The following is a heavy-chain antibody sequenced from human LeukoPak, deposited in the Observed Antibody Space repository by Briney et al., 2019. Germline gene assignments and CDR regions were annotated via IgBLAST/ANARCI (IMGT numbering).Heavy chain of an antibody. CDR1: GFTFSSYA. V-gene: IGHV3-23*01. CDR3: AKDRLSGSYYNYYYYYYMDV. CDR2: ISGSGAST. D-gene: IGHD3-10*01. J-gene: IGHJ6*03. Sequence: GGSLRLSCAASGFTFSSYAMSWVRQAPGKGLEWVSSISGSGASTYYADSVKGRFTISRDNSKNTLYLQMNSLRAEDTAVYYCAKDRLSGSYYNYYYYYYMDVWGKGTTVTISS.